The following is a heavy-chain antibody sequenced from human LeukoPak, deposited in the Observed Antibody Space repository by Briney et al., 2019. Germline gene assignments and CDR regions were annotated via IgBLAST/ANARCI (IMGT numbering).Heavy chain of an antibody. CDR1: GFTFSSYW. Sequence: GGSLRLSCAASGFTFSSYWMSWVRQAPGKGLEWVANIKQDGSEKYYVDSVKGRFTISRDNAKNSLYLQMNSLRAEDTAVYYCARDSGYYYDSSGYWGSGRFDLWGRGTLVTVSS. CDR2: IKQDGSEK. V-gene: IGHV3-7*01. D-gene: IGHD3-22*01. CDR3: ARDSGYYYDSSGYWGSGRFDL. J-gene: IGHJ2*01.